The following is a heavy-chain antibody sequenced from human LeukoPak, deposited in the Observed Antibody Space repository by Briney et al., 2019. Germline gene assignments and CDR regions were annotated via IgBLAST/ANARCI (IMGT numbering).Heavy chain of an antibody. V-gene: IGHV4-34*01. CDR2: INHSGST. Sequence: SETLSLTCAVYGGSFSGYHWSWIRQPPGKGLEWIGEINHSGSTNYNPSLKSRVTISVDTSKNQFSLKLSSVTAADTAVYYCVSRGQLTNYYYYGMDVWGQGTTVTVSS. CDR3: VSRGQLTNYYYYGMDV. J-gene: IGHJ6*02. CDR1: GGSFSGYH. D-gene: IGHD6-13*01.